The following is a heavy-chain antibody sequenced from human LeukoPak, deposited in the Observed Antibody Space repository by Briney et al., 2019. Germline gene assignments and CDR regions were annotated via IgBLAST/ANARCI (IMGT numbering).Heavy chain of an antibody. CDR2: INPNSGGT. Sequence: ASVKVSCKASGYTFTGYYMHWVRQAPGQGLEWMGWINPNSGGTNYAQKFQGRVTMTRDTSISTAYMELSRLRSDDTAVYYCARTYYYGSGSYYNDRTSPDAFDIWGQGTMVTVSS. D-gene: IGHD3-10*01. CDR1: GYTFTGYY. CDR3: ARTYYYGSGSYYNDRTSPDAFDI. J-gene: IGHJ3*02. V-gene: IGHV1-2*02.